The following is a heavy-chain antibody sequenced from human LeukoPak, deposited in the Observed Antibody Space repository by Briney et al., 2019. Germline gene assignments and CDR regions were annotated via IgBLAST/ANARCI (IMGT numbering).Heavy chain of an antibody. CDR2: ISSSSSYT. CDR3: ARGGYSYGQFGLYFDY. CDR1: GFTFSDYY. Sequence: GSLRPSFAASGFTFSDYYMSWTRQAPGKGLEWVSYISSSSSYTNYADSVKGRFTISRDNAKNSLYLQMNSLRAEDTAVYYCARGGYSYGQFGLYFDYWGQGTLVTVSS. J-gene: IGHJ4*02. D-gene: IGHD5-18*01. V-gene: IGHV3-11*05.